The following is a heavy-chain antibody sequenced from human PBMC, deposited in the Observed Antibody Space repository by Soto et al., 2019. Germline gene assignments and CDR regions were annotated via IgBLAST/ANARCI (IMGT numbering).Heavy chain of an antibody. CDR3: AREGGYCSSTSCQGIDY. CDR1: GYSFTSYW. J-gene: IGHJ4*02. Sequence: GESLKISCKGSGYSFTSYWIAWVRQMPGKGLEWMGIIYPGDSDTRYSPSFQGQVTISADRSISTAYLHWSSLKASDTAMYYCAREGGYCSSTSCQGIDYWGQGTLVTVSS. CDR2: IYPGDSDT. V-gene: IGHV5-51*01. D-gene: IGHD2-2*01.